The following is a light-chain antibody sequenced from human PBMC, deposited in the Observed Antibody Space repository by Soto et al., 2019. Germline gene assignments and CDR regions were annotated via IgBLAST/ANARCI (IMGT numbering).Light chain of an antibody. CDR1: QTVNNNS. J-gene: IGKJ5*01. CDR2: GAS. Sequence: PGERAILSCRSSQTVNNNSLAWCQQKPGQAPRLLIYGASRRATGIPDRFSGSASGTDFTLTISRLEPEDFAVYFCQQYSDLPMTFGQGTRLEIK. V-gene: IGKV3-20*01. CDR3: QQYSDLPMT.